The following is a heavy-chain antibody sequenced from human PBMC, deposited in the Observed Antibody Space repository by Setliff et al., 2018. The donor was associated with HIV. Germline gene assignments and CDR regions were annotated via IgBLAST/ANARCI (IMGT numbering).Heavy chain of an antibody. CDR1: GGSISSGDYY. Sequence: PSETLSLTCTVSGGSISSGDYYWGWIRQPPGKGLEWIGSIAYTGSGYYNSSLKSRVTISVDTSRNECSLKLTSVTAADTAVYYGAREARWELPQGFDHWGQGSQVTVSS. V-gene: IGHV4-39*07. CDR2: IAYTGSG. J-gene: IGHJ4*02. D-gene: IGHD1-26*01. CDR3: AREARWELPQGFDH.